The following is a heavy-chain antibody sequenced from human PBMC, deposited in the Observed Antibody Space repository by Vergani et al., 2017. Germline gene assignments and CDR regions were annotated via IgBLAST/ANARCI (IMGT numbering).Heavy chain of an antibody. J-gene: IGHJ5*02. V-gene: IGHV4-59*01. Sequence: QVRLQESGPGLVKPSETLSLTCSVSGGSMSGYYWSWIRQPPGKELEWIGYMYHSGSTNYNPSLETRVTISGDTSKNQFSLKLNSVTAADTAVYYCAVNIVVVPAAANNWFDPWGQGTLVTVSS. CDR1: GGSMSGYY. CDR3: AVNIVVVPAAANNWFDP. CDR2: MYHSGST. D-gene: IGHD2-2*01.